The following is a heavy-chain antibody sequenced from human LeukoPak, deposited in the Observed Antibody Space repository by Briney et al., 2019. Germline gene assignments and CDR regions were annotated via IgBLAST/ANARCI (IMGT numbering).Heavy chain of an antibody. Sequence: SVKLSSKAYGGTFSSYAISWERQAPGHVIEWMGGIIPIFGTANYAQKFQGRVTITADESTSTAYMELSSLRSEDTAVYYCAREHRNDFWSGYFVYWGQGTLVTVSS. D-gene: IGHD3-3*01. CDR3: AREHRNDFWSGYFVY. V-gene: IGHV1-69*13. J-gene: IGHJ4*02. CDR2: IIPIFGTA. CDR1: GGTFSSYA.